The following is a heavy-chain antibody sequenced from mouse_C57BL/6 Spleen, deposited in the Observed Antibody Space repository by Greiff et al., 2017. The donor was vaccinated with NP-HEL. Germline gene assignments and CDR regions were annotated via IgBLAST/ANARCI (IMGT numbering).Heavy chain of an antibody. J-gene: IGHJ3*01. CDR2: INPNNGVT. V-gene: IGHV1-26*01. CDR3: ARWGFAY. CDR1: GYTFTDYY. Sequence: VQLQQSGPELVKPGASVKISCKASGYTFTDYYMNWVKQSHGKSLEWIGDINPNNGVTSYNQKFKGKATLTVDKSSSTAYMELRSLTSEDSAVYYCARWGFAYWGQGTLVTVSA.